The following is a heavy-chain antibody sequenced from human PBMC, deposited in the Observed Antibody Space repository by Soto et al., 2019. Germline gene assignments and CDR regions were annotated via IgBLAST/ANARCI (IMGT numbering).Heavy chain of an antibody. CDR3: AKALLPIVVRHHFDY. CDR2: ISYDGSNK. Sequence: GGSLRLSCAASGFTFSSYGMHWVRQAPGKGLEWVAVISYDGSNKNYADSVKGRFTISRDNSKNTLYLQMNSLRAEDTAIYYCAKALLPIVVRHHFDYWGQGTLVTVSS. D-gene: IGHD3-22*01. V-gene: IGHV3-30*18. CDR1: GFTFSSYG. J-gene: IGHJ4*02.